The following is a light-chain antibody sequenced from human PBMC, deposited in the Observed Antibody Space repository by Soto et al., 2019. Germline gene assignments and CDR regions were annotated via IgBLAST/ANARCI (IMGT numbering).Light chain of an antibody. CDR1: QSISSW. CDR2: DAS. CDR3: QQYNSYWGT. Sequence: DIQMTQSPSTLSASVGDRVTITSRASQSISSWLAWYQQKQGKAPKLLIYDASSLESGVPSRFSGSGSGTEFTLTISSLQPDDFATYYCQQYNSYWGTFGQGTKVEIK. J-gene: IGKJ1*01. V-gene: IGKV1-5*01.